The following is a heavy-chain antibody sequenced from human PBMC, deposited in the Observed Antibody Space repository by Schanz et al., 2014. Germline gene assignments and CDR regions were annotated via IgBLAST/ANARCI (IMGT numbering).Heavy chain of an antibody. CDR3: ATGKGDILTGRY. D-gene: IGHD3-9*01. CDR1: GYTLSAYS. J-gene: IGHJ4*02. V-gene: IGHV1-46*01. CDR2: VNPSVRGT. Sequence: QVQLVQSGTQVKKPGASVKVSCKASGYTLSAYSLHWVRQAPGQGLEWMGIVNPSVRGTHFAREFQGRVTVTSDTSTSTVYMELSGLRSEDTAVYYCATGKGDILTGRYWGQGTLVTVSS.